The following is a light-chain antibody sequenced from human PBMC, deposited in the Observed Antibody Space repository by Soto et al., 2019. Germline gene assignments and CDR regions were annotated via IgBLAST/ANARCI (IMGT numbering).Light chain of an antibody. V-gene: IGLV1-40*01. CDR2: GNS. J-gene: IGLJ1*01. CDR1: SSNIGAGYD. CDR3: QSYDSSLSGHYV. Sequence: QSVLTQPPSVSGAPGQRGTISCTGSSSNIGAGYDVHWYQQLPGTAPKLLIYGNSNRPSGVPDRFSGSKSGTSASLAITGLQAEDEADYYCQSYDSSLSGHYVFGTGTKLTVL.